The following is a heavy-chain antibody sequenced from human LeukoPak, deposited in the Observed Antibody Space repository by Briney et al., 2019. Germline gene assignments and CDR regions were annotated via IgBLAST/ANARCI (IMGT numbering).Heavy chain of an antibody. Sequence: ASVKVSCKASGYTFTSNYVHWVRQAPGQGFEWVGMIYPRDGSTSYAQKFQGRVIVSRDTSTSTVHMELSGLRSEDTAVYYCARDQEGFDYWGQGTLVTVSS. J-gene: IGHJ4*02. CDR1: GYTFTSNY. V-gene: IGHV1-46*01. CDR2: IYPRDGST. CDR3: ARDQEGFDY.